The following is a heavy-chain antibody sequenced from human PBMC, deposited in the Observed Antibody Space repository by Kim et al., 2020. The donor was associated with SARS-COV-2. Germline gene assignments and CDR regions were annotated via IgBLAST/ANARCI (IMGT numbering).Heavy chain of an antibody. J-gene: IGHJ4*02. CDR2: ISSSSSYT. V-gene: IGHV3-11*05. CDR3: ARARYDILTGYYLDY. D-gene: IGHD3-9*01. Sequence: GGSLRLSCAASGFTFSDYYMSWIRQAPGKGLEWVSYISSSSSYTNYADSVKGRFTISRDNAKNSLYLQMNSLRAEDTAVYYCARARYDILTGYYLDYWGQGTLVTVSS. CDR1: GFTFSDYY.